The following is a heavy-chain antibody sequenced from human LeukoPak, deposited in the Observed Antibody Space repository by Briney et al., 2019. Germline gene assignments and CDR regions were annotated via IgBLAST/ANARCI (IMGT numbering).Heavy chain of an antibody. CDR2: INHSGST. Sequence: SETLSLTCAVYGGSFSGYYWSWIRQPPGKGLEWIGEINHSGSTNYNPSLRSRVTISVDTPKNQFSLKLSSVTAADTAVYYCARGLHYYGSGSYYYYGMDVWGKGTTVTVSS. J-gene: IGHJ6*04. V-gene: IGHV4-34*01. D-gene: IGHD3-10*01. CDR3: ARGLHYYGSGSYYYYGMDV. CDR1: GGSFSGYY.